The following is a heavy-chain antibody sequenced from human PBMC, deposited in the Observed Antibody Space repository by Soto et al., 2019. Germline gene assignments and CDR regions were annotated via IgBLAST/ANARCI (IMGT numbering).Heavy chain of an antibody. J-gene: IGHJ6*02. D-gene: IGHD2-2*01. CDR2: IGESGTPT. V-gene: IGHV3-23*01. Sequence: GGSLRLSCAASGFTFSSYWMSWVRQAPGKGLEWVSLIGESGTPTYYADSVKGRFTISRDNSGNTLFLEMYSLRAEDTAVYYCARYIPGVRYYGMDVWGQGTTVTVS. CDR3: ARYIPGVRYYGMDV. CDR1: GFTFSSYW.